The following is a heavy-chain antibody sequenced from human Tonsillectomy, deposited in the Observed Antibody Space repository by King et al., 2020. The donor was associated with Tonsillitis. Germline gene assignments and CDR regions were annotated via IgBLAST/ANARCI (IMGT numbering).Heavy chain of an antibody. CDR3: TREPEGGSSLFDY. V-gene: IGHV3-21*03. J-gene: IGHJ4*02. CDR1: GFNFSAYT. D-gene: IGHD2-15*01. CDR2: ISRHSRSI. Sequence: VQLVESGGGLVKPGGSLRLSCAASGFNFSAYTMNWVRQAPGEGLEWGACISRHSRSIHYADSGKGRFTISRDNANNSMFLQMNSLGADDTALYCCTREPEGGSSLFDYWGRGTLVTVSS.